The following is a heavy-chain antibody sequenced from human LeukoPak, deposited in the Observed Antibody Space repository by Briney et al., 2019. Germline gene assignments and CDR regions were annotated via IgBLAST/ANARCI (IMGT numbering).Heavy chain of an antibody. J-gene: IGHJ2*01. Sequence: GGSLRLSCAASGFTFSSYEMNWVRQAPGKGLEWVSYISSSGSTIYYADSVKGRFTISRDNAKNSLYLQMNSLRAEDTAVYYCARDCGGQAAFEDWYFDLWGRGTLVIVSS. CDR1: GFTFSSYE. D-gene: IGHD2-21*01. CDR2: ISSSGSTI. V-gene: IGHV3-48*03. CDR3: ARDCGGQAAFEDWYFDL.